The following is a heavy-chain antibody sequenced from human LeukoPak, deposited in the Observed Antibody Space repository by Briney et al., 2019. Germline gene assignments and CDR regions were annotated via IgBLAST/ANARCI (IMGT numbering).Heavy chain of an antibody. J-gene: IGHJ3*02. CDR3: ARGLRYDYIWGSYRTRAFDI. CDR1: GGSFSGYY. Sequence: SETLSLTCAVYGGSFSGYYWSWIRQPPGKGLEWIGEINHSGSTNYNPSHKSRVTISVDTSKNQFSLKLSSVTAADTAVYYCARGLRYDYIWGSYRTRAFDIWGQGTMVTVSS. V-gene: IGHV4-34*01. CDR2: INHSGST. D-gene: IGHD3-16*02.